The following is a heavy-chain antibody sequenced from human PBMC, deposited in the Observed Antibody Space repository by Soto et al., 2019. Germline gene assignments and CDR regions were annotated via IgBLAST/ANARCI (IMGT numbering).Heavy chain of an antibody. J-gene: IGHJ6*02. CDR3: ATGRLPKPFYAMDI. Sequence: PXGSLRLSCAVSVLTFANAWMSCVRHSPGKGLEWIGRIKSKIDGAATDHAAPVKGRFTISRDDSRDTLFLQMDSLRAEDSGVYYCATGRLPKPFYAMDIWGPVTAVTVSS. CDR2: IKSKIDGAAT. V-gene: IGHV3-15*01. CDR1: VLTFANAW.